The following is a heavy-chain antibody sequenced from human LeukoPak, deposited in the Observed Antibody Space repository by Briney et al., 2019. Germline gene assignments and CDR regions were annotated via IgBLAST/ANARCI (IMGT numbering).Heavy chain of an antibody. V-gene: IGHV3-23*01. CDR1: GFTFSSYT. CDR3: AKVPSWSDFYPELDC. CDR2: ISGGGGSS. J-gene: IGHJ4*02. D-gene: IGHD2-21*02. Sequence: GGSLRLSCAASGFTFSSYTMSWVRQAPGKGLGWVSGISGGGGSSYFADSVQGRFTISRDNSKSTLYLQMNSLRAEDTAVYYCAKVPSWSDFYPELDCWGQGTLVTVSS.